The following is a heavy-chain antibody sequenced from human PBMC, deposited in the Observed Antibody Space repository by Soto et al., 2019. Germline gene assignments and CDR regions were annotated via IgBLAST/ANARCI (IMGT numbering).Heavy chain of an antibody. CDR1: GFIFRNYN. V-gene: IGHV3-64*07. J-gene: IGHJ4*02. CDR3: ARADYGTFDN. D-gene: IGHD4-17*01. CDR2: ISSNGGST. Sequence: EVQLLESGGGLVQPGGSLRLSCSASGFIFRNYNMHWDRQAPGKGLEYVSGISSNGGSTFYADSVKGRFSIYRDNSKNTLHLQMGSLRPEDMGSYYCARADYGTFDNWGQGTLVAGSS.